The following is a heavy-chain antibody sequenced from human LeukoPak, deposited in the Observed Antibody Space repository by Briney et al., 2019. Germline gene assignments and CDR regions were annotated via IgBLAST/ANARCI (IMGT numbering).Heavy chain of an antibody. V-gene: IGHV4-59*01. Sequence: PSETQSLICTVSGGSISSYYWSWIRQPPGKGLDCIWYVYYSGSTNYNPSLKSRVTISVDTSKNQFSLKLSSVTAADTVFFFKQKTAYEILTGYYTFFDYWGQGTLVTVSS. CDR2: VYYSGST. J-gene: IGHJ4*02. CDR1: GGSISSYY. D-gene: IGHD3-9*01. CDR3: QKTAYEILTGYYTFFDY.